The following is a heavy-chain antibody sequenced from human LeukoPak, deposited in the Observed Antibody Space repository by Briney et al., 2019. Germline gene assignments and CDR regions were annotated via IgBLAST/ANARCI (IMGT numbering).Heavy chain of an antibody. Sequence: SQTLSLTCTVSGGSISSGDYYWSWIRRPPGKGLEWIGYIYYSGSTYYNPSLKSRVTISVDTSKNQFSLKLSSVTAADTAVYYCAREGAVAGLIDYWGQGTLVTVSS. CDR1: GGSISSGDYY. D-gene: IGHD6-19*01. J-gene: IGHJ4*02. CDR3: AREGAVAGLIDY. V-gene: IGHV4-30-4*08. CDR2: IYYSGST.